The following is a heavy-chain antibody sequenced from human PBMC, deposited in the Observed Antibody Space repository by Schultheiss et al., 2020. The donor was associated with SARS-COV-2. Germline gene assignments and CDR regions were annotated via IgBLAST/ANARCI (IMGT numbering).Heavy chain of an antibody. CDR1: GYSFTSYW. Sequence: KVSCKGSGYSFTSYWIGWVRQMPGKGLEWMGIIYPDDSDTRYSPSFQGQVTISADKSISTAYLQWSSLKASDTAMYYCARRSTSWFDAFDIWGQGTMVTVSS. D-gene: IGHD2-2*01. J-gene: IGHJ3*02. CDR3: ARRSTSWFDAFDI. CDR2: IYPDDSDT. V-gene: IGHV5-51*01.